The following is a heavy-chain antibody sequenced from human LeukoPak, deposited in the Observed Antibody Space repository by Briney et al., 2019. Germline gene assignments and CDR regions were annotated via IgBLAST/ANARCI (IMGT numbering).Heavy chain of an antibody. CDR1: GFIFTSCT. CDR2: ISGSGGST. Sequence: GGSLRLSCAASGFIFTSCTMSWVRQAPGKGLEWVSGISGSGGSTYYADSVKGRFTISRDNSKNTLYLQMNSLRADDTAVYYCAKQYGDYVSYWFDPWGQGTLVTVSS. J-gene: IGHJ5*02. CDR3: AKQYGDYVSYWFDP. D-gene: IGHD4-17*01. V-gene: IGHV3-23*01.